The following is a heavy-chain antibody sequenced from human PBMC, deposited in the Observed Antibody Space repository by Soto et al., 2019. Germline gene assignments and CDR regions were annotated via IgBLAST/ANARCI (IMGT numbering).Heavy chain of an antibody. CDR3: ARAGQYYARSGYAN. D-gene: IGHD3-22*01. J-gene: IGHJ4*02. CDR2: ISAYNGNT. CDR1: GYSFGTSG. Sequence: QVKLVQSGTEVKKPGASVKVSCKASGYSFGTSGISWVRQAPGQGLEWMGGISAYNGNTNYDQKLQDRATMTTDTSTNTAYLELRSLRSDDTAVYYCARAGQYYARSGYANWGQGTLVTVSS. V-gene: IGHV1-18*01.